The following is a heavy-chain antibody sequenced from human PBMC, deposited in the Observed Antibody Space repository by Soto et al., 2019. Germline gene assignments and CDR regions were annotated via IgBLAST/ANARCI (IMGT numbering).Heavy chain of an antibody. CDR3: ARANYGPIDY. J-gene: IGHJ4*02. D-gene: IGHD3-10*01. CDR2: VDPNSGGT. CDR1: GYTFSDLY. V-gene: IGHV1-2*02. Sequence: QVQLVQSGAEVKQPGASVKVSCKPSGYTFSDLYIHWVRQAPGQGLEWMGWVDPNSGGTKQRQKFQGRLTMTRDTPTGTVDMELYSRSSDDTSVYYCARANYGPIDYWGQGTLVTVSS.